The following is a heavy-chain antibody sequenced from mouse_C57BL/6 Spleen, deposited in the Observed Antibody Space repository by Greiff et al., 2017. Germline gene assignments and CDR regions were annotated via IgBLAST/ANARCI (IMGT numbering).Heavy chain of an antibody. CDR1: GFTFSDYG. CDR3: AIYDGYYVDAMDY. Sequence: DVKLQESGGGLVQPGGSLKLSCAASGFTFSDYGMPLVRQAPEKGLEWVAYISSGSSTIYYADTVKGRFTISRDNAKNTLFLQMTSLRSEDTAMYYCAIYDGYYVDAMDYWGQGTSVTGSS. D-gene: IGHD2-3*01. V-gene: IGHV5-17*01. J-gene: IGHJ4*01. CDR2: ISSGSSTI.